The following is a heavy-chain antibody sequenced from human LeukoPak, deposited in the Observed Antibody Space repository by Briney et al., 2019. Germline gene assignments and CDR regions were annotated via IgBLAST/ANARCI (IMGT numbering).Heavy chain of an antibody. V-gene: IGHV4-59*12. CDR1: GGSISSYY. D-gene: IGHD1-26*01. J-gene: IGHJ6*03. CDR3: ARRVGATKRGYYYYYMDV. Sequence: SQTLSLTCTVSGGSISSYYWSWIRQPPGKGLEWIGEIYHSGSTNYNPSLKSRVTISVDKSKNQFSLKLSSVTAADTAVYYCARRVGATKRGYYYYYMDVWGKGTTVTVSS. CDR2: IYHSGST.